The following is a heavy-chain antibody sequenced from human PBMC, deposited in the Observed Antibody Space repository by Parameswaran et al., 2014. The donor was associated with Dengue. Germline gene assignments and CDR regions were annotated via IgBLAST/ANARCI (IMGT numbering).Heavy chain of an antibody. CDR2: IYYSGST. V-gene: IGHV4-59*08. CDR3: ARLRSGGGSYGVWVDAFDI. Sequence: WIRQPPGKGLEWIGYIYYSGSTNYNPSLKSRVTISVDTSKNQFSLKLSSVTAADTAVYYCARLRSGGGSYGVWVDAFDIWGQGTMVTVSS. D-gene: IGHD4-17*01. J-gene: IGHJ3*02.